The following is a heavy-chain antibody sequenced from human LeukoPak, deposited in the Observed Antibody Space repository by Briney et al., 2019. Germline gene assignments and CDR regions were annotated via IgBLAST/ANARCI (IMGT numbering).Heavy chain of an antibody. V-gene: IGHV4-34*01. CDR2: INHSGGT. Sequence: SETLSLACAVYGGSFSGYYWSWIRQPPGKGLEWIGEINHSGGTNYNPSLKSRVTISVDTSKNQFSLKLSSVTAADTAVYYCARAYGSGSPIDYWGQGTLVTVSS. CDR3: ARAYGSGSPIDY. D-gene: IGHD3-10*01. J-gene: IGHJ4*02. CDR1: GGSFSGYY.